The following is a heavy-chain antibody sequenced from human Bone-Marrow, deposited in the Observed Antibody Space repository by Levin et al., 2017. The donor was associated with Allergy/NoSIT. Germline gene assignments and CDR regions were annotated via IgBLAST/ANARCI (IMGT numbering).Heavy chain of an antibody. V-gene: IGHV3-30*03. D-gene: IGHD3-3*01. Sequence: GESLKISCAASGFTFSDYALHWVRQSPGKGLEWVGVISYDGTSEYYADSVRGRFTISRDNSKNTPYLQMNSLRPEDTSIYSCATLHSLAWFWGQGTLLTVSS. CDR3: ATLHSLAWF. J-gene: IGHJ1*01. CDR2: ISYDGTSE. CDR1: GFTFSDYA.